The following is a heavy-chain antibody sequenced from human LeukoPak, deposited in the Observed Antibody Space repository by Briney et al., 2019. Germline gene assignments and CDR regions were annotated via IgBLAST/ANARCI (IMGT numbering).Heavy chain of an antibody. V-gene: IGHV1-69*05. CDR1: GGTFNSYA. CDR2: IIPIFGTA. D-gene: IGHD2-21*02. Sequence: VASVKVSCKASGGTFNSYAISWVRQAPGQGLEWMGGIIPIFGTANYAQKFQGRVTITTDESTSTAYMELSSLRSEDTAVYYCASAIVVVTAIPGWFDPWGQGTLVTVSS. CDR3: ASAIVVVTAIPGWFDP. J-gene: IGHJ5*02.